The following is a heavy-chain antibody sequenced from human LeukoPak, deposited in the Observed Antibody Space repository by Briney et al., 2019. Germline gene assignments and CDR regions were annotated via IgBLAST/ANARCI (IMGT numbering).Heavy chain of an antibody. CDR3: ATAFRGAARQDY. CDR2: IYYHGNT. CDR1: GGTISSSSYY. Sequence: PSETLSLTCTVSGGTISSSSYYWGWIRQPPGKGLEWIGRIYYHGNTYYNPSLRSRVVISADRSKNQFSLDLTSVTAADTAVYYCATAFRGAARQDYWGQGILVTVSS. D-gene: IGHD6-6*01. J-gene: IGHJ4*02. V-gene: IGHV4-39*01.